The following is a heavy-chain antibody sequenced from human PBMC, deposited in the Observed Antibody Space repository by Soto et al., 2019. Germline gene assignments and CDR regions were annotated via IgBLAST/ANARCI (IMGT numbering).Heavy chain of an antibody. V-gene: IGHV4-34*01. CDR3: ASRHSTGWYFDH. CDR1: GGSFSGYY. CDR2: INHSGNT. Sequence: QVQLQQWGAGLLKPSETLSLTCAVYGGSFSGYYWRWIRQPPGKGLEWIGEINHSGNTNYNPSLKNQXXIXVXXSKNQSSLNLNSVTAADTAVFYCASRHSTGWYFDHWGQGTLVTVSS. J-gene: IGHJ4*02. D-gene: IGHD6-19*01.